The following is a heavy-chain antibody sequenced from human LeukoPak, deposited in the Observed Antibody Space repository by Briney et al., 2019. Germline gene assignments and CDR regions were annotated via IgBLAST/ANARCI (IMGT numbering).Heavy chain of an antibody. CDR1: GYTFTGYY. CDR2: INPSGGST. Sequence: GASVNVSCKASGYTFTGYYMHWVRQAPAQGLEWMGIINPSGGSTSYAQKFQGRVTMTRDTSTSTVYMELSSLRSEDTAVYYCARDRDYYGSGSYSILDYWGQGTLVTVSS. D-gene: IGHD3-10*01. CDR3: ARDRDYYGSGSYSILDY. J-gene: IGHJ4*02. V-gene: IGHV1-46*03.